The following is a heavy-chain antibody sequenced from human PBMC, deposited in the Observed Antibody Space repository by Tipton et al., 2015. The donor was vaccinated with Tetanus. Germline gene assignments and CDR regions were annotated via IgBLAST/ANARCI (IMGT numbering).Heavy chain of an antibody. V-gene: IGHV4-30-2*01. CDR3: AGGLVRWYEP. CDR1: GGLISTGGYS. CDR2: IYHSGST. Sequence: TLSLTCAVSGGLISTGGYSWSWFRQPPGKGLEWIGYIYHSGSTYYNPSLKSRVTISVNMAKKHFSLKLSPVTAADTAVYSCAGGLVRWYEPWGRGTLVTVSS. J-gene: IGHJ5*02. D-gene: IGHD3-10*01.